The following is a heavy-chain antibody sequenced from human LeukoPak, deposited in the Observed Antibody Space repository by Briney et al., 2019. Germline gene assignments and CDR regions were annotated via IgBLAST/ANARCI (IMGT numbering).Heavy chain of an antibody. D-gene: IGHD2-2*01. CDR3: ARDLGVVPAAYYYYGMDV. CDR1: GGTFSSYA. V-gene: IGHV1-69*06. CDR2: IIPIFGTA. Sequence: ASVKVSCKASGGTFSSYAISWVRQAPGQGLEWTGGIIPIFGTANYAQKFQGRVTITADKSTSTAYMELSSLRSEDTAVYYCARDLGVVPAAYYYYGMDVWGQGTTVTVSS. J-gene: IGHJ6*02.